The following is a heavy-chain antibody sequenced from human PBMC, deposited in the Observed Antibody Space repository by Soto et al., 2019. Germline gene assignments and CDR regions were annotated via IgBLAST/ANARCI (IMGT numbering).Heavy chain of an antibody. CDR3: ARGMTPPGAPAWYYFDS. J-gene: IGHJ4*02. CDR1: GASITGSSY. Sequence: ASETLSLTCTVSGASITGSSYWSFIRQPAGKGLEWIGRFSLSGTTSYNPSLRSRVTMSADVSKNQFSLRLTSVTAADTALYYCARGMTPPGAPAWYYFDSWGQGTLVTVSS. D-gene: IGHD2-8*02. CDR2: FSLSGTT. V-gene: IGHV4-4*07.